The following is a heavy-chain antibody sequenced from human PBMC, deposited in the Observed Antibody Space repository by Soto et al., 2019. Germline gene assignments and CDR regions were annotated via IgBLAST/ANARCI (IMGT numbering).Heavy chain of an antibody. Sequence: HPGGSLRLSCAASGFTFSSYPMNWVRQAPGKGLEWVSAISGSGGITYYADSVKGRFTISRDNSKNTLYLQMNSLRAEDTAVYYCAKDGYSDSSAYHSDSLDIWGQGTMVTVSS. CDR1: GFTFSSYP. CDR3: AKDGYSDSSAYHSDSLDI. J-gene: IGHJ3*02. V-gene: IGHV3-23*01. D-gene: IGHD3-22*01. CDR2: ISGSGGIT.